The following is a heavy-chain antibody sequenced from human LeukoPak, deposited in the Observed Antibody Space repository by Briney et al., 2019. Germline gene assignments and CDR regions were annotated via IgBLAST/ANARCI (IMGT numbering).Heavy chain of an antibody. J-gene: IGHJ4*02. Sequence: PGGSLRLSCAGSGFTFSAYSMNWVRQAPGKGLEWVSSISGSSTYIYYADSVKGRFTISRDNAKNSLYLQMNSLRAEDTAVYYCASEVRYCSSTSCSDYWGQGTLVTVSS. D-gene: IGHD2-2*01. V-gene: IGHV3-21*01. CDR1: GFTFSAYS. CDR2: ISGSSTYI. CDR3: ASEVRYCSSTSCSDY.